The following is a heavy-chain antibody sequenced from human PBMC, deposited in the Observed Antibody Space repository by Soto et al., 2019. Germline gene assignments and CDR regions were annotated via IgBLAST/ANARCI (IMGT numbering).Heavy chain of an antibody. Sequence: GASVKVSCKVSGYTLTELSMHWVRQAPGQGLEWMGWISAYNGNTNYAQKLQGRVTMTTDTSTSTAYMELRSLRSDDTAVYYCARDRVTGYENWFDPWGQGTLVTVSS. CDR2: ISAYNGNT. J-gene: IGHJ5*02. CDR3: ARDRVTGYENWFDP. V-gene: IGHV1-18*01. D-gene: IGHD5-12*01. CDR1: GYTLTELS.